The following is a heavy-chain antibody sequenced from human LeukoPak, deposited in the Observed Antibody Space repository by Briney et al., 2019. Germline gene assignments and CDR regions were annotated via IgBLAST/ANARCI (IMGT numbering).Heavy chain of an antibody. D-gene: IGHD3-22*01. Sequence: ASVKVSCKASGYTFTSYYMHWVRQAPGQGLEWMGIIKPTTGSTSYAQKFQGRVTMTRDTSTSTVYMELSSLRSEDTAVYYCARRADSSGDQYNWFDPWGQGTLITVSS. V-gene: IGHV1-46*01. J-gene: IGHJ5*02. CDR2: IKPTTGST. CDR1: GYTFTSYY. CDR3: ARRADSSGDQYNWFDP.